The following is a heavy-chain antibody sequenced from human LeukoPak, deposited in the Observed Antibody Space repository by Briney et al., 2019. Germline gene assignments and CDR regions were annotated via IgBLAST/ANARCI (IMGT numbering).Heavy chain of an antibody. Sequence: PGGSLRLSCAASGFTFSSYWMSWVRQAPGKGLEWVANIKQGGREKYYVDSVKGRFTISKDNAKNSLYLQMDSLRAEDTAVDYCARGWRDETYYAYWGQGTLVTVSS. CDR2: IKQGGREK. CDR3: ARGWRDETYYAY. J-gene: IGHJ4*02. CDR1: GFTFSSYW. D-gene: IGHD1-26*01. V-gene: IGHV3-7*01.